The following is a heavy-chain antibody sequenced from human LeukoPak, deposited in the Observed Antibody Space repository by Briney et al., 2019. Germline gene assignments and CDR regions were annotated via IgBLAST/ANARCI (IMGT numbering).Heavy chain of an antibody. CDR3: ARQVVAASRYYYYGMDV. Sequence: GESLKISCQGSGYSFTSYWIGWVRQMPGKGLEWMGIIYPGDSDTRYSPSFQGQVTISADKSISTAYLQWSSLKASDTAMYYCARQVVAASRYYYYGMDVWGQGTTVTVSS. CDR2: IYPGDSDT. D-gene: IGHD2-15*01. J-gene: IGHJ6*02. V-gene: IGHV5-51*01. CDR1: GYSFTSYW.